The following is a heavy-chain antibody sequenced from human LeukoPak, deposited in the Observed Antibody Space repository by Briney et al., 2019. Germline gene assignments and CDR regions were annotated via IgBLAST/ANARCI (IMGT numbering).Heavy chain of an antibody. CDR1: GFTFSSYG. J-gene: IGHJ4*02. D-gene: IGHD2-21*02. CDR3: AKDGCGGDCYGFGS. Sequence: PGGSLRLSCAASGFTFSSYGMHWVRQAPGKGLEWVAVISYDGSNKYYADSVKGRFTISRDNSKNTLYLQMNSLRAEDTAVYYCAKDGCGGDCYGFGSWGQGTLVTVSS. CDR2: ISYDGSNK. V-gene: IGHV3-30*18.